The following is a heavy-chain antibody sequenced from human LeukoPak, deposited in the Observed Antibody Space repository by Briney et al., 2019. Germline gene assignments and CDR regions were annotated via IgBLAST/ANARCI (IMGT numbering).Heavy chain of an antibody. J-gene: IGHJ5*02. D-gene: IGHD2-2*01. Sequence: NASETLSLTCTVSGGSISSYYWSWIRQPPGKGLEWIGYIYYSGSTNYNPSLKSRVTMSVDTSKNQFSLKLSSVTAADTAVYYCARDRPGYCSSTSCYRYNWFDPWGQGTLVTVSS. V-gene: IGHV4-59*12. CDR1: GGSISSYY. CDR2: IYYSGST. CDR3: ARDRPGYCSSTSCYRYNWFDP.